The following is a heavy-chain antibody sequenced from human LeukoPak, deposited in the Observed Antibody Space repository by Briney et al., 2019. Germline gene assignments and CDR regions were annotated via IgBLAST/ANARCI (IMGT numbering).Heavy chain of an antibody. J-gene: IGHJ4*02. Sequence: SETLSLTCTVSGGSISSGGYYWSCIRQPPGKGLEWIGYIYHSGSTYYNPSLKSRVTISVDRSKNQFSLKLSSVTAADTAVYYCARGRGSSTFDYWGQGTLVTVSS. CDR3: ARGRGSSTFDY. CDR1: GGSISSGGYY. D-gene: IGHD1-26*01. CDR2: IYHSGST. V-gene: IGHV4-30-2*01.